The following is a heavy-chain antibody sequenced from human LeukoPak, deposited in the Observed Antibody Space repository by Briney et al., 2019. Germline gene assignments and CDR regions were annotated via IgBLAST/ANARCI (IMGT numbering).Heavy chain of an antibody. CDR1: GFTFSSYG. J-gene: IGHJ6*02. D-gene: IGHD6-19*01. V-gene: IGHV3-7*01. CDR3: ARELVSSGSSLYHDYGMDV. CDR2: INHDGSTK. Sequence: GGSLRLSCAASGFTFSSYGMSWVRQAPGKGLEWVANINHDGSTKYYVDSVKGRFTISRDNAKNSLYLQMNSLRAEDTAVYYCARELVSSGSSLYHDYGMDVWGQGTTVTVSS.